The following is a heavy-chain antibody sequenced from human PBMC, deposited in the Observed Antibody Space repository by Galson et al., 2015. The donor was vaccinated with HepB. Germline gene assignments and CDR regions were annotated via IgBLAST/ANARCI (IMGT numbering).Heavy chain of an antibody. CDR1: GFTFSSYA. Sequence: SLRLSCAASGFTFSSYAMSWVRQAPGKGLEWVSGISGSGGSTHYADSVKGRFTISRDNSKNTLYLQMNSLRAEDTAVYYCAKDLYHRAEYFHHWGQGTLVTVSS. CDR3: AKDLYHRAEYFHH. V-gene: IGHV3-23*01. J-gene: IGHJ1*01. CDR2: ISGSGGST. D-gene: IGHD2-2*01.